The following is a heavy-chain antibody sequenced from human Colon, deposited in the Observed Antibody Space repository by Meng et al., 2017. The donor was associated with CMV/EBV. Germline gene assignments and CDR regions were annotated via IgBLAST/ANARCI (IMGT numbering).Heavy chain of an antibody. CDR3: ARNVDPY. CDR2: IGSSGGSI. V-gene: IGHV3-21*01. CDR1: GFTFSSYG. Sequence: GESLKISCAASGFTFSSYGMSWVRQVPGKGLEWVASIGSSGGSIYYADSVKGRFTISRDNTGNSVFLQLSSLRGDDTAVYYCARNVDPYWGQGTLVTVSS. D-gene: IGHD3-16*01. J-gene: IGHJ4*02.